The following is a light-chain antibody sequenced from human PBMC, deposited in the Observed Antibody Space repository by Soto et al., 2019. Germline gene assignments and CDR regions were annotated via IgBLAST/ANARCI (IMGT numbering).Light chain of an antibody. CDR2: GAS. Sequence: EIVVTQSPGTLSLSPGERATLSCRASQTVSSGYLAWYQQRPGQAPRLLISGASRRAAGIPDKFSGSGSGRDFTLIISRLEPEDVAVYFCQQYGSSPLTFGGGTKVDIK. J-gene: IGKJ4*01. CDR1: QTVSSGY. CDR3: QQYGSSPLT. V-gene: IGKV3-20*01.